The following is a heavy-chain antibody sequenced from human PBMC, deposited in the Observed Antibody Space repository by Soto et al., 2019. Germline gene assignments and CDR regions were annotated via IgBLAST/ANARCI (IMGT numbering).Heavy chain of an antibody. CDR2: ISGDASRI. J-gene: IGHJ6*02. CDR1: GFGFNFFG. Sequence: QVQLVESGGGVVQPGTSLRLSCVASGFGFNFFGIHWVRQAPGKGLEWVAGISGDASRIYYADDLKGRVTISRVNSENTLYLQMNSLRPEDTAFYYCARDRDAGGFVMDVWGQGTTVTV. V-gene: IGHV3-30*03. D-gene: IGHD2-8*02. CDR3: ARDRDAGGFVMDV.